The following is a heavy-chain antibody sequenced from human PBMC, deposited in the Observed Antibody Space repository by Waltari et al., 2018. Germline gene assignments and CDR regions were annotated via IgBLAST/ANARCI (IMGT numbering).Heavy chain of an antibody. Sequence: QVQLVQSGAEVKKPGSSVKVSCKASGGTFSSYAISWVRQATGQGLEWMGGIIPIFGTANYAQKFQGRVTITADESTSTAYMELSSLRSEDTAVYYCARDGGLDYGDYAGGWFDPWGQGTLVTVSS. CDR1: GGTFSSYA. CDR2: IIPIFGTA. CDR3: ARDGGLDYGDYAGGWFDP. V-gene: IGHV1-69*12. J-gene: IGHJ5*02. D-gene: IGHD4-17*01.